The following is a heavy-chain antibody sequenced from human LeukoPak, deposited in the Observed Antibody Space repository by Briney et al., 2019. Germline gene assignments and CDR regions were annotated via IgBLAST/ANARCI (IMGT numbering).Heavy chain of an antibody. CDR1: GGSISSYY. Sequence: PSEALSLTCTVSGGSISSYYWSWIRQPPGKGLEWIGYIYYSGSTNYNPSLKSRVTISVDTSKNQFSLKLSSVTAADTAVYYCARRDSGSYYFDYWGQGTLVTVSS. J-gene: IGHJ4*02. V-gene: IGHV4-59*01. CDR2: IYYSGST. D-gene: IGHD1-26*01. CDR3: ARRDSGSYYFDY.